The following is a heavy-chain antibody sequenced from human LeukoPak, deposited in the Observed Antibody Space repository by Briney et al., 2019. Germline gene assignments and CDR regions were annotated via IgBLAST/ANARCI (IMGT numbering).Heavy chain of an antibody. CDR2: IYKSGST. CDR1: GGSISITSYY. J-gene: IGHJ4*02. D-gene: IGHD5-18*01. V-gene: IGHV4-39*01. CDR3: ARLWGYSYGHLDY. Sequence: PSETLSLTCTVSGGSISITSYYWGWIRQPPGKGLEWIGSIYKSGSTYYNPSLKSRVTISVDTSKNQFSLKLSSVTAADTAVYYCARLWGYSYGHLDYWGQGTLVTVSS.